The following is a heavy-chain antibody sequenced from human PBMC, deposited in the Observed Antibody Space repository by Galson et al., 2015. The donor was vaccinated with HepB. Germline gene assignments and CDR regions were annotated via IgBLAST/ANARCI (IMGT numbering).Heavy chain of an antibody. CDR3: AREPPDDCDYVWGSYRYHYGMDV. CDR1: GFTFSSYA. V-gene: IGHV3-30-3*01. D-gene: IGHD3-16*02. J-gene: IGHJ6*02. Sequence: SLRLSCAASGFTFSSYAMHWVRQAPGKGLEWVAVISYDGSNKYYADSVKGRFTISRDNSKNTLYLQMNSLRAEDTAVYYCAREPPDDCDYVWGSYRYHYGMDVWGQGTTVTVSS. CDR2: ISYDGSNK.